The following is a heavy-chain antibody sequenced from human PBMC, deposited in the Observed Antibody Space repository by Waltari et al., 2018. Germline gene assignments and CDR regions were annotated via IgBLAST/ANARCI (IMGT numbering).Heavy chain of an antibody. V-gene: IGHV4-39*01. D-gene: IGHD3-16*02. CDR1: GASISNDSYY. Sequence: QLQLQESGPGLVKPSETLSLTCTVSGASISNDSYYWGWIRQPPGEGLGWIGSIYHTGSTYYNPSLKSRVTVSQDTPRNQFSLKLSSVTAADTALYYCARASRIMITFGGVIAFDPWGQGTLVTVSS. CDR2: IYHTGST. J-gene: IGHJ5*02. CDR3: ARASRIMITFGGVIAFDP.